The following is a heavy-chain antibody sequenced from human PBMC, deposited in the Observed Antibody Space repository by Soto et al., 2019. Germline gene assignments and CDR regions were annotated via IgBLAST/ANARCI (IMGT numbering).Heavy chain of an antibody. Sequence: EVHLVESGGGLVRPGGSLRLSCAVSGFTVSTNYMSWVRQAPGRGLESVSIIYSDGSTYYADSVKGRFTTSRDRARNTLYLQMDNLRADDTAVYHCARDSSYYGSGRGILDYWGPGTLVTVSS. J-gene: IGHJ4*02. CDR2: IYSDGST. D-gene: IGHD3-10*01. CDR3: ARDSSYYGSGRGILDY. V-gene: IGHV3-66*01. CDR1: GFTVSTNY.